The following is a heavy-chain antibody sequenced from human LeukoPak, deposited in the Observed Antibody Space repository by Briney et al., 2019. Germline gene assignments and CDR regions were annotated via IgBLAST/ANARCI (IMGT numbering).Heavy chain of an antibody. V-gene: IGHV4-34*01. CDR2: INHSGST. J-gene: IGHJ6*03. CDR3: ARGHKVNTIFGVVIIRRDYYYYYMDV. D-gene: IGHD3-3*01. Sequence: SETLSLTCTVSRGSISGSISGYYWSWIRQPPGKGLEWIGEINHSGSTNYNPSLKSRVTISVDTSKNQFSLKLSSVTAADTAVYYCARGHKVNTIFGVVIIRRDYYYYYMDVWGKGTTVTVSS. CDR1: RGSISGSISGYY.